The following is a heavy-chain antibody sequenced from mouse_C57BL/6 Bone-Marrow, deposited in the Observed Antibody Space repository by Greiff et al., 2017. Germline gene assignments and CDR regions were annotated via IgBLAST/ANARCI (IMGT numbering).Heavy chain of an antibody. CDR3: ASYYYGSRGWYFDV. CDR2: IYPRSGNT. Sequence: QVHVKQSGAELARPGASVKLSCKASGYTFTSYGISWVKQRTGQGLEWIGEIYPRSGNTYYNEKFKGKATLTADKSSSTAYMELRSLTSEDSAVYFCASYYYGSRGWYFDVWGTGTTVTVSS. D-gene: IGHD1-1*01. J-gene: IGHJ1*03. V-gene: IGHV1-81*01. CDR1: GYTFTSYG.